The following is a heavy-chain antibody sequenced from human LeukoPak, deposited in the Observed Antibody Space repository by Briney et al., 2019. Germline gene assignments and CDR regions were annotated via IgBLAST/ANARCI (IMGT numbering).Heavy chain of an antibody. CDR1: GFTFSSFE. D-gene: IGHD5-24*01. CDR2: VDGSGSTE. CDR3: ARLGMATHAQLFDQ. Sequence: GGSLRLSCGASGFTFSSFEMNWVRQAPGKGLEWTSYVDGSGSTEYYADSVKGRFTISRDNAKNSVSLQMNSLRAEDTAVYYCARLGMATHAQLFDQWGQGTLVIVSS. J-gene: IGHJ4*02. V-gene: IGHV3-48*03.